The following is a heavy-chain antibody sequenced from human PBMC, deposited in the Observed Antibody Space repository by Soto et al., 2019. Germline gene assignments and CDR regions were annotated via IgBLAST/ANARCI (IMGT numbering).Heavy chain of an antibody. CDR2: IYYSGNT. CDR3: ARDLGTDFDILTGSGDYYGLDV. V-gene: IGHV4-31*03. Sequence: SETLSLTCTVSGDSINNGGYYWSWIRQHPGKGLEWIGYIYYSGNTYYNPSLKSRITISLDTSKNQFSLRLRSVTAADTAVYYCARDLGTDFDILTGSGDYYGLDVWGQGTTVTVSS. CDR1: GDSINNGGYY. J-gene: IGHJ6*02. D-gene: IGHD3-9*01.